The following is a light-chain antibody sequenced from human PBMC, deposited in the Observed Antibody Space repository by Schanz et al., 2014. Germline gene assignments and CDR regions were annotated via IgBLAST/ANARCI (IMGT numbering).Light chain of an antibody. V-gene: IGLV2-23*01. CDR3: CSYVSSSAV. Sequence: QSALTQPASVSGSPGQSITISCTGTSSDVGSYNHVSWYQQYPGKAPKLIIYEATKWPSGISNRFSGSKSGNTASLTISGLQAEDEADYYCCSYVSSSAVFGGGTKLTVL. J-gene: IGLJ2*01. CDR1: SSDVGSYNH. CDR2: EAT.